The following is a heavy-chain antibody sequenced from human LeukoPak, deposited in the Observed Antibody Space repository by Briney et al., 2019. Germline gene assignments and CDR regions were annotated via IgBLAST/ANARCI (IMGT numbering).Heavy chain of an antibody. Sequence: SETLSLTCTVSGGSLSNYYWSWIRQPPGKGLEWMGYIYYSGSTNYNPSLKSRVTISVDTSKNQFYMKLSSVTAADTAIYYCARHYYDSSGYIRAFDYWGQGTLVTVSS. CDR3: ARHYYDSSGYIRAFDY. V-gene: IGHV4-59*01. CDR1: GGSLSNYY. J-gene: IGHJ4*02. D-gene: IGHD3-22*01. CDR2: IYYSGST.